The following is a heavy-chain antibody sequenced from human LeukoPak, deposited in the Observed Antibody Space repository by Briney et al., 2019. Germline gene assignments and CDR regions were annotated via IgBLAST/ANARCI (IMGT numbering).Heavy chain of an antibody. CDR1: GFTFSSYE. J-gene: IGHJ4*02. CDR2: ISDTGGGSII. D-gene: IGHD6-19*01. Sequence: GGTLRLSCAASGFTFSSYEMNWVRQAPGKGLEWLAYISDTGGGSIIYYADSVRGRFTISRDNAKNSLFLQMNSLRAEDTAVYYCARFAGYSSAWYWDYWGQGTLVTVSS. V-gene: IGHV3-48*03. CDR3: ARFAGYSSAWYWDY.